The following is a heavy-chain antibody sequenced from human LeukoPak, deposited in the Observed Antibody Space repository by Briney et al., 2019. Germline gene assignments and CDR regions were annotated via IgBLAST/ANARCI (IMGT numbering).Heavy chain of an antibody. J-gene: IGHJ6*02. CDR1: GFTFSSYS. CDR2: ISSSSSYI. D-gene: IGHD3-3*01. Sequence: GGSLRLSCAASGFTFSSYSMNWVRQAPGKGLEWVSSISSSSSYIYYADSVKGRFTISRDNAKNSLYLQMNSLRAEDTAVYYCAREKIITTQNHYYGMDVWGQGTTVTVSS. CDR3: AREKIITTQNHYYGMDV. V-gene: IGHV3-21*04.